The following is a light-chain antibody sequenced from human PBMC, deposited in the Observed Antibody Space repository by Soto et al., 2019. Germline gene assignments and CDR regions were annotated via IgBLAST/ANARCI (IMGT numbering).Light chain of an antibody. CDR1: RSDVGGYNS. J-gene: IGLJ2*01. CDR3: SSYAGSNNLHVL. CDR2: EVS. Sequence: QSALTQPASVSGSPGQSITISCTGTRSDVGGYNSVCWHQQHPGKAPKLIIYEVSNRPSGVPDRFSGSKSGNTASLTVSGLQAEDEADYYCSSYAGSNNLHVLFGGGTKLTVL. V-gene: IGLV2-8*01.